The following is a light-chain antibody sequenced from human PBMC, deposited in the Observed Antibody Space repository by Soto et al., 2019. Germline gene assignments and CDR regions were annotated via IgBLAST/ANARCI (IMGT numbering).Light chain of an antibody. Sequence: EVVLTQSPDTVSLSPGERATLSCMASQNFGSSYLAWYQVKPGQAPRLLIYDASSRASGVPARFSGSGSGTDFTLTISSLEPEDFALYYCQQRNSWPPITFGQGTRLEIK. V-gene: IGKV3D-20*02. CDR3: QQRNSWPPIT. CDR1: QNFGSSY. J-gene: IGKJ5*01. CDR2: DAS.